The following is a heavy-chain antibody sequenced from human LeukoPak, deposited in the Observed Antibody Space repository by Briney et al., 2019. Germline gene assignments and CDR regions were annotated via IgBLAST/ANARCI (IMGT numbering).Heavy chain of an antibody. CDR1: GYTFTSYY. D-gene: IGHD4-17*01. V-gene: IGHV1-46*01. CDR3: ARGGYGDYVTKVFFDP. J-gene: IGHJ5*02. Sequence: GASVKVSCKASGYTFTSYYMHWVRQAPGQGLEWMGIINPSGGSTGYAQKFQGRVTTTRDTSTSTVYMELSSLRYEDTAVYYCARGGYGDYVTKVFFDPWGQGTLVTVSS. CDR2: INPSGGST.